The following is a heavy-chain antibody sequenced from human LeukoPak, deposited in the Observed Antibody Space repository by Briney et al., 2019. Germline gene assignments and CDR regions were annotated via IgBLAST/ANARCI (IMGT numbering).Heavy chain of an antibody. CDR2: ISGGGGNT. Sequence: GGSLRLSCAVTGHTSATFAMSWVRQAPGKGLEWIAGISGGGGNTYYADSVKGRFTISRDMFRNTLYLQMNSLRAEDTAVYYCARDLSGVTGYTYGRGIDYWGQGTLVTVSS. D-gene: IGHD5-18*01. J-gene: IGHJ4*02. V-gene: IGHV3-23*01. CDR3: ARDLSGVTGYTYGRGIDY. CDR1: GHTSATFA.